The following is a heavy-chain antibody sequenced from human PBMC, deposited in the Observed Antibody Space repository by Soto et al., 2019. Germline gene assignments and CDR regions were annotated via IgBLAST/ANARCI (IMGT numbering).Heavy chain of an antibody. J-gene: IGHJ5*02. CDR1: GFNFNTFA. Sequence: RRLSCAASGFNFNTFAMSWIRQAPGKGLEWVSHISSSGGSRDYADSVRGRFTISRDNPKNVLFLQMNSLRADDTATYYCAKDPTPPWTANCVDTWGKGTLVTVSS. CDR3: AKDPTPPWTANCVDT. V-gene: IGHV3-23*01. CDR2: ISSSGGSR.